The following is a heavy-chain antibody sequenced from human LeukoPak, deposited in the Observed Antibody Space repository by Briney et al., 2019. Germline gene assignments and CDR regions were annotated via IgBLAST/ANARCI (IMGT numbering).Heavy chain of an antibody. CDR2: IIPIFGTA. J-gene: IGHJ4*02. CDR3: AGSRSSVAYRLNY. D-gene: IGHD3-16*01. CDR1: GGTFSSYA. Sequence: SVKVSCKASGGTFSSYAISWVRQAPGQGLEWMGGIIPIFGTANYAQKFQGRVTITTDESTSTAYMELSSLRSEDTAVYYCAGSRSSVAYRLNYWGQGTLVTVSS. V-gene: IGHV1-69*05.